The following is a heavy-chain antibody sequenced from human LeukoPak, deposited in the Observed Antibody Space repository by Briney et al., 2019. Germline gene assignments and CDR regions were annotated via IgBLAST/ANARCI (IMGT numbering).Heavy chain of an antibody. D-gene: IGHD3-10*01. CDR1: GYTFTNFA. CDR2: VSAKSGNT. J-gene: IGHJ4*02. Sequence: ASVKVSCKASGYTFTNFAISWVRQAPGQGLEWMGWVSAKSGNTNYAQKSQGRVTMTTDTSTNTAYMELRSLRSDDTAAYFCARDGSGSYMPFDYWGQGTLVTVSS. V-gene: IGHV1-18*01. CDR3: ARDGSGSYMPFDY.